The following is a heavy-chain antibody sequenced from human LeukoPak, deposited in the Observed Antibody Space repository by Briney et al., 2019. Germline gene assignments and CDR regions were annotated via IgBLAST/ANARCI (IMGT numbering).Heavy chain of an antibody. Sequence: PGGSLRLSCAASGFTFSTYSMNWVRQAPGKGLEWLSYIGRSSSDKSYADSVKGRFTTSRDYAKNSLYLQMDTLRDEDTAVYYCAGDHDHAFDYWGQGTLVTVSS. D-gene: IGHD1-1*01. CDR1: GFTFSTYS. CDR3: AGDHDHAFDY. V-gene: IGHV3-48*02. CDR2: IGRSSSDK. J-gene: IGHJ4*02.